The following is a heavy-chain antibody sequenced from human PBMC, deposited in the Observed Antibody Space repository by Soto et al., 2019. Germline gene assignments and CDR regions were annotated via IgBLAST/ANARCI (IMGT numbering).Heavy chain of an antibody. V-gene: IGHV1-69*01. CDR3: AREEGGSGSVWFDP. CDR2: IIPIFGTA. J-gene: IGHJ5*02. Sequence: QVQLVHSGAEVKKPGSSVKVSCKASGGTFSSYAISWVRQAPGQGLEWMGGIIPIFGTANYAQKVQGRVTITADESTSTAYMELSSLRSEDTDVDYCAREEGGSGSVWFDPWGQGTLVTVSS. D-gene: IGHD3-10*01. CDR1: GGTFSSYA.